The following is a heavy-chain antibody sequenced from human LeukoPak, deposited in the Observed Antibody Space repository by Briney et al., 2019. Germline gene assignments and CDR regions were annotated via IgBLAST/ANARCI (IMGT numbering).Heavy chain of an antibody. V-gene: IGHV3-30*18. J-gene: IGHJ3*02. D-gene: IGHD2-2*01. CDR1: GFTLSSYG. Sequence: PGGSLRLSCAASGFTLSSYGMHWVRQAPGKGLEWVAVISYDGSNKYYADSVKGRFTISRDISKNTLYLQMNSLRVEDTAVYYCVKDPDPRYCSSTSCSPIWGQGTMVTVSS. CDR3: VKDPDPRYCSSTSCSPI. CDR2: ISYDGSNK.